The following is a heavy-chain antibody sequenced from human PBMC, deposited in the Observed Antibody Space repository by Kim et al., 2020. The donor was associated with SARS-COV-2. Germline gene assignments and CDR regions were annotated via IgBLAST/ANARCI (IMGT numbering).Heavy chain of an antibody. J-gene: IGHJ4*02. CDR3: ARAHDEIVVPAASPRSFDY. CDR2: INHSGST. D-gene: IGHD2-2*01. Sequence: SETLSLTCAVYGGSFSGYYWSWIRQPPGKGLEWIGEINHSGSTNYNPSLKSRVTISVDTSKNQFSLKLSSVTAADTAVYYCARAHDEIVVPAASPRSFDYWGQGTLVTVSS. V-gene: IGHV4-34*01. CDR1: GGSFSGYY.